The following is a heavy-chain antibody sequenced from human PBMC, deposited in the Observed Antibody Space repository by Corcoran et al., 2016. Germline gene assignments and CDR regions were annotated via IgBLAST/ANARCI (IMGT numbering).Heavy chain of an antibody. Sequence: QLQLQESGPGLVKPSETLSLTCTVSGGSMSSSYYGGWIRQPPGKGLEWSGSLYYSGSTYYNPSLKSRVTISVDTSKNQFSLKLSSVTAADTAVYYCARRSYYFWSGHENNWFDPWGQGTLVTVSS. CDR2: LYYSGST. CDR1: GGSMSSSYY. J-gene: IGHJ5*02. V-gene: IGHV4-39*01. D-gene: IGHD3-3*01. CDR3: ARRSYYFWSGHENNWFDP.